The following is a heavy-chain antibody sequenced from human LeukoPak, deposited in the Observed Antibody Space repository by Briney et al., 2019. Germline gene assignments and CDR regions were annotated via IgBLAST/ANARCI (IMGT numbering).Heavy chain of an antibody. CDR3: ARAGGYCSSTSCYMGDYYYYMDV. J-gene: IGHJ6*03. CDR2: IIPIFGTA. V-gene: IGHV1-69*05. CDR1: GGTFSSYA. D-gene: IGHD2-2*02. Sequence: ASVKVSCKASGGTFSSYAISWVRQAPGQGLERMGGIIPIFGTANYAQKFQGRVTITTDESTSTAYMELSSLRSEDTAVYYCARAGGYCSSTSCYMGDYYYYMDVWGKGTTVTVSS.